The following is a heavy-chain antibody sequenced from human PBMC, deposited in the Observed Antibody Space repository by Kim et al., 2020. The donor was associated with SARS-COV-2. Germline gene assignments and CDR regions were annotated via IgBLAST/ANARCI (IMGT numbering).Heavy chain of an antibody. J-gene: IGHJ6*02. D-gene: IGHD3-10*01. CDR1: GGSISSSSYY. CDR2: IYYSGST. Sequence: SETLSLTCTVSGGSISSSSYYWGWIRQPPGKGLEWIGSIYYSGSTYYNPSLKSRVTISVDTSKNQFSLKLSSVTAADTAVYYCARQGTDRRVRGVIPTYGMDVWGQGTTVTVSS. V-gene: IGHV4-39*01. CDR3: ARQGTDRRVRGVIPTYGMDV.